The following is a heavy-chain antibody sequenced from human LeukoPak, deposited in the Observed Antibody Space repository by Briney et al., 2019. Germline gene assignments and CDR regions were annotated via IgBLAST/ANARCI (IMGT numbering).Heavy chain of an antibody. Sequence: PSETLSLTCTVSGGSISSYYWSWIRQPAGKGLEWIGRIYTSGSTNYNPSLKSRVTMSVDTSKNQFSLKLSSVTAADTAVYYCARSSRSGYYHDSSGDYYFDYWGQGTLVTVSS. V-gene: IGHV4-4*07. CDR1: GGSISSYY. CDR3: ARSSRSGYYHDSSGDYYFDY. CDR2: IYTSGST. J-gene: IGHJ4*02. D-gene: IGHD3-22*01.